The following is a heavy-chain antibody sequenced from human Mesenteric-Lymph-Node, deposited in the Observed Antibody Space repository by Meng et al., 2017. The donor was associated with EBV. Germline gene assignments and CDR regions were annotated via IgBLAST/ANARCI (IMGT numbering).Heavy chain of an antibody. CDR1: GGSFGGYY. V-gene: IGHV4-34*01. CDR3: ARGVNPAY. Sequence: LQQWGAGRLKPSETLSLTCAVYGGSFGGYYWTWIRQPPGKGLEWVGEINYRGSTNYNPSLKGRVTISVDTSKSQLYLKLSSVTAADTAVYYCARGVNPAYWGQGTLVTVSS. CDR2: INYRGST. D-gene: IGHD2-2*01. J-gene: IGHJ4*02.